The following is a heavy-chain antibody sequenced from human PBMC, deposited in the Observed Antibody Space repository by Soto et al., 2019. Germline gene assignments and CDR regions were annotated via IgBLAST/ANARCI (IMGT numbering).Heavy chain of an antibody. D-gene: IGHD6-25*01. Sequence: ASVKVSCKASGGTFSSYTISWVRQAPGQGPEWKGRIIPILGIANYAQKFQGRVTITADKSTSTAYMELSSLRSEDTAVYYCASDTSAAYVWGKGTTVTVSA. J-gene: IGHJ6*04. CDR3: ASDTSAAYV. CDR2: IIPILGIA. CDR1: GGTFSSYT. V-gene: IGHV1-69*02.